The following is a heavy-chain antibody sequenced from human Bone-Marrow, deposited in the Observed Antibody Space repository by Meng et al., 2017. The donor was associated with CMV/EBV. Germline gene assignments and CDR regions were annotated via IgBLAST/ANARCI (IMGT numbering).Heavy chain of an antibody. CDR1: GYSISSGYY. CDR2: IYHSGST. J-gene: IGHJ6*02. D-gene: IGHD2-15*01. CDR3: ARDRTVAAISYYGMDV. V-gene: IGHV4-38-2*02. Sequence: SETLSLTCTVSGYSISSGYYWGWIRQPPGKGLEWIGSIYHSGSTYYNPSLKSRVTISVDTSKNQFSLKLSSVTAADTAVYYCARDRTVAAISYYGMDVWSQGTTVTVSS.